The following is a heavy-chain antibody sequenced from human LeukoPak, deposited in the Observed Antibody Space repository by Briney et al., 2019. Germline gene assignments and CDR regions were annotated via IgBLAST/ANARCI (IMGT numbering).Heavy chain of an antibody. V-gene: IGHV1-69*04. D-gene: IGHD6-13*01. CDR3: AALGTDSSWSTTTSRYYYYGMDV. J-gene: IGHJ6*02. CDR2: IIPILGIA. Sequence: SVKDSCKASRGTFISYASSWVRQAPGRGLEWMGRIIPILGIANYAQKFQGRFTITADKSTSTAYMELSSLRSEDTAVYYCAALGTDSSWSTTTSRYYYYGMDVWGQGTTVTVS. CDR1: RGTFISYA.